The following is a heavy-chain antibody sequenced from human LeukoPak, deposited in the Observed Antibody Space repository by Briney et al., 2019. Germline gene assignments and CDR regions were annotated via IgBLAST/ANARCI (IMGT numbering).Heavy chain of an antibody. J-gene: IGHJ4*02. CDR2: ISGSGHDI. D-gene: IGHD1-26*01. CDR1: GFTFSDSY. CDR3: AKSWGQYVTYSGSYRT. V-gene: IGHV3-11*01. Sequence: PGGSLRLSCAASGFTFSDSYMTWVRQAPGKGVEWVAYISGSGHDINYSDSVKGRFTISRDNAKNSLYLQMSSLRAEDTAVYYCAKSWGQYVTYSGSYRTWGQGTLVTVSS.